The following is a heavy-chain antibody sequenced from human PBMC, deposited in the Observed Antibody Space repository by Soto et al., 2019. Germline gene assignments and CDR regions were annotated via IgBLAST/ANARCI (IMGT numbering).Heavy chain of an antibody. CDR3: ARIVVVPAAIRYYYYYGMDV. V-gene: IGHV4-4*02. Sequence: PSETLSLTCAVSGDSISSSNWWSWVRQPPGKGLEWIGEIYHSGSTNYNPSLKSRVTISVDKSKNQFSLKLSSVTAADTAVYYCARIVVVPAAIRYYYYYGMDVWGQGTTVTVSS. CDR1: GDSISSSNW. J-gene: IGHJ6*02. D-gene: IGHD2-2*01. CDR2: IYHSGST.